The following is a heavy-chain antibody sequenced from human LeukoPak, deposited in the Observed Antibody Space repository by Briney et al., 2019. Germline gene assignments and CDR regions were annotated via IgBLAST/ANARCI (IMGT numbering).Heavy chain of an antibody. CDR2: ITISATTT. V-gene: IGHV3-23*01. J-gene: IGHJ6*03. CDR1: GFPFNTYA. Sequence: GGSLRLSCAASGFPFNTYAMTWVRQAPGKGLEWISSITISATTTYYADSVEGRFTISRDDSRNTLYLQMNSLRADDTAVYYCANRGVGYYYMDVWGKGTTVTVYS. D-gene: IGHD2-15*01. CDR3: ANRGVGYYYMDV.